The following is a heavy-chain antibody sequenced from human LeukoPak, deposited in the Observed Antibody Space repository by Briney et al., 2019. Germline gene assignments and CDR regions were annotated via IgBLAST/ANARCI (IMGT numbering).Heavy chain of an antibody. V-gene: IGHV4-59*01. D-gene: IGHD6-13*01. CDR3: ARGPRAIAAAGTGTNYFDY. CDR2: IYYSGST. Sequence: PSETLSLTCAVYGGSFSGYYWSWIRQPPGKGLEWIGYIYYSGSTNYNPSLKSRVTISVDTSKNQFSLKLSSVTAADTAVYYCARGPRAIAAAGTGTNYFDYWGQGTLVTVSS. J-gene: IGHJ4*02. CDR1: GGSFSGYY.